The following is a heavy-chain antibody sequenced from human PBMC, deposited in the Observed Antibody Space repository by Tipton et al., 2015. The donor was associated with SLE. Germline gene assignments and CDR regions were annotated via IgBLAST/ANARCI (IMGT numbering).Heavy chain of an antibody. CDR1: GGPFSGYY. D-gene: IGHD2-21*02. CDR3: ARGRDPWDAFDI. V-gene: IGHV4-59*01. CDR2: IYYSGST. Sequence: TLSLTCAVYGGPFSGYYWSWIRQPPGKGLEWIGYIYYSGSTNYNPSLKSRVTISVDTSKNQFSLKLSSVTAADTAVYYCARGRDPWDAFDIWGQGTMVTVSS. J-gene: IGHJ3*02.